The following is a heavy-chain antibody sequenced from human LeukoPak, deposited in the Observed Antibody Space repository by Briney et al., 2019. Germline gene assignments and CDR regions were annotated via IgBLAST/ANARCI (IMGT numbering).Heavy chain of an antibody. J-gene: IGHJ3*02. Sequence: PSETLSLIYTVSGVSISWDVYYWSWIRQHPGKGLEWIGYIYYSGSTYYNPPLKSRVTISVDTSKNQFSLKLSSVTAADTAVYYCAREPCDSSGYGNGVADFDIWGQGTMVTVSS. CDR3: AREPCDSSGYGNGVADFDI. V-gene: IGHV4-31*03. CDR2: IYYSGST. CDR1: GVSISWDVYY. D-gene: IGHD3-22*01.